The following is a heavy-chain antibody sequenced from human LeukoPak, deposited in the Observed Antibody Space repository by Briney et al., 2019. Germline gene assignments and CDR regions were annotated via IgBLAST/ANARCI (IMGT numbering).Heavy chain of an antibody. D-gene: IGHD5-12*01. Sequence: ASVKVSCKASGYTFTGYYMHWVRQAPGQGLEWMGWINPNSGGTNYAQKFQGRVTMTRDTSISTAYMELSRLRSDDTAVYYCARDQAIVATITSCFDPWGQGTLVTVSS. CDR3: ARDQAIVATITSCFDP. V-gene: IGHV1-2*02. CDR2: INPNSGGT. CDR1: GYTFTGYY. J-gene: IGHJ5*02.